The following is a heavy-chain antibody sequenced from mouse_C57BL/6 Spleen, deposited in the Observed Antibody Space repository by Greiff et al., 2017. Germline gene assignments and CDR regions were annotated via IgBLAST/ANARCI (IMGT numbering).Heavy chain of an antibody. V-gene: IGHV5-4*01. D-gene: IGHD4-1*01. CDR2: ISDGGSYT. Sequence: EVQLVESGGGLVKPGGSLKLSCAASGFTFSSYAMSWVRQTPGKRLEWVATISDGGSYTYYPDNVKGRFTISRDNAKNNLYLQMSHLKSEDTAMYYCARGGTGYYFDYWGQGTTLTVSS. CDR1: GFTFSSYA. J-gene: IGHJ2*01. CDR3: ARGGTGYYFDY.